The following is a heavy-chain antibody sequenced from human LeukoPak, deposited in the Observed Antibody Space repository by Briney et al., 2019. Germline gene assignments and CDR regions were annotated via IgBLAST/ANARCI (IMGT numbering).Heavy chain of an antibody. CDR3: TSVTGLNWFDP. CDR1: GGSISSYY. J-gene: IGHJ5*02. CDR2: IYYSGST. D-gene: IGHD2/OR15-2a*01. Sequence: KPSETLSLTCTVSGGSISSYYWSWIRQPPGKGLEWIGYIYYSGSTNYNPSLKSRVTISVDTSKNQFPLKLSSVTAADTAVYYCTSVTGLNWFDPWGQGTLVTVSS. V-gene: IGHV4-59*01.